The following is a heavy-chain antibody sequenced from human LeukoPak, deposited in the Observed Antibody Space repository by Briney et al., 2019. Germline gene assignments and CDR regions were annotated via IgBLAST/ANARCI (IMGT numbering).Heavy chain of an antibody. Sequence: SGGSLRLSCAASGFTFSDYYMNWIRQAPGKGLEWVSYISSTSIYTDYTDSVKGRFTISRDNAKNSLYLQMNSLRAEDTAVYSCARGGRIAMVRGNWFDPWGQGTLVTVSS. CDR2: ISSTSIYT. J-gene: IGHJ5*02. CDR3: ARGGRIAMVRGNWFDP. D-gene: IGHD3-10*01. CDR1: GFTFSDYY. V-gene: IGHV3-11*06.